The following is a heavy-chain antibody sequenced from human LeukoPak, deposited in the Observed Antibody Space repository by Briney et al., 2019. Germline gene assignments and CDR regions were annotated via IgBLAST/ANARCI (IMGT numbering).Heavy chain of an antibody. CDR3: AKDMLPVGASFDSDFDY. CDR1: GFTLRTYA. D-gene: IGHD1-26*01. Sequence: GGSLRLSCAASGFTLRTYAMSWVRQAPGKGLERISAISGSDGSTSYADSVKGRFTISRDNSKNTLYLQMNSLRAEDTALYYCAKDMLPVGASFDSDFDYWGQGTLVTVSS. CDR2: ISGSDGST. V-gene: IGHV3-23*01. J-gene: IGHJ4*02.